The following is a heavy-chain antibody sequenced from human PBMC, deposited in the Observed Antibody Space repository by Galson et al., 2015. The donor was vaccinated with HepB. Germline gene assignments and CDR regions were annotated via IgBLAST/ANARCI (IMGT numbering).Heavy chain of an antibody. CDR3: ARDFLETTQSNWFDP. CDR1: GFTFSSYS. CDR2: TSYDGINK. J-gene: IGHJ5*02. Sequence: SLRLSCAASGFTFSSYSMHWVRQAPGKGLEWVAVTSYDGINKYYADSVKGRFTISRDNSKTTLYLQMNNLRAEDTAVYSCARDFLETTQSNWFDPRGQGTLVTVSS. D-gene: IGHD3-3*01. V-gene: IGHV3-30-3*01.